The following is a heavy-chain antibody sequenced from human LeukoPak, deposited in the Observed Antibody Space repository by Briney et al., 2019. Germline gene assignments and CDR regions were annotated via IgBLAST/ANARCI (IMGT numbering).Heavy chain of an antibody. Sequence: GGSLRLSCAASGFTFSSYAMSWVRQAPGKGLEWVSAISGSGGSTYYADSVKGRFTISRDNSKDTLYLQMNSLRAEDTAVYYCAKARALQLWLFDYWGQGTLATVSS. CDR1: GFTFSSYA. J-gene: IGHJ4*02. CDR3: AKARALQLWLFDY. V-gene: IGHV3-23*01. D-gene: IGHD5-18*01. CDR2: ISGSGGST.